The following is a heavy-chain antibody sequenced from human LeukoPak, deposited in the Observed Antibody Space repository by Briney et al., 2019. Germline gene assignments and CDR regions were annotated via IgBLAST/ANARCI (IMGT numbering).Heavy chain of an antibody. D-gene: IGHD1-26*01. V-gene: IGHV4-59*08. Sequence: PSETLSLTCTVSGGSMSSYYWSWIRQPPGKGLEWIGYIFYSGSTNYNPSLKSRVTLSVDTSKNQFSLKLGSVTAADTAVYYCARQPYMLGAYYFGYWGQGTLVTVSS. J-gene: IGHJ4*02. CDR3: ARQPYMLGAYYFGY. CDR2: IFYSGST. CDR1: GGSMSSYY.